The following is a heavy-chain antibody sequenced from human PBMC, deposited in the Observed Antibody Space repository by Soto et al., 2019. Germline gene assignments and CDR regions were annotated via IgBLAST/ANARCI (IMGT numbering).Heavy chain of an antibody. CDR2: IYYSGST. J-gene: IGHJ4*02. V-gene: IGHV4-31*03. CDR3: ARSPEATVTAFDY. Sequence: QVQLQESGPGLVKPSQTLSLTCTVSGGSISSGGYYWSWIRQHPGKGLEWIGYIYYSGSTYYNPSLKSRVTRSVDTSKNPFTLKLSSVTAADTAVYYCARSPEATVTAFDYWGQGTLVTVSS. D-gene: IGHD4-17*01. CDR1: GGSISSGGYY.